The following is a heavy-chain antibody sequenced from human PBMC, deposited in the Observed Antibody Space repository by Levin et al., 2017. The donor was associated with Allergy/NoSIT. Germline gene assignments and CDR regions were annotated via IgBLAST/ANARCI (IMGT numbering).Heavy chain of an antibody. CDR1: GFTFSSYW. Sequence: GGSLRLSCAASGFTFSSYWMHWVRQAQGKGLVWVSRIFSDGGNTFYADSVKDRFTISRDSAANTLYLQMNSLSAEDSAVYYCARGNDWIPLDYWGQGTLVTVSS. D-gene: IGHD3-9*01. CDR3: ARGNDWIPLDY. CDR2: IFSDGGNT. J-gene: IGHJ4*02. V-gene: IGHV3-74*01.